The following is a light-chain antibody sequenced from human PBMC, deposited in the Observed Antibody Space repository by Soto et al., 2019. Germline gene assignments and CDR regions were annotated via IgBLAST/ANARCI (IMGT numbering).Light chain of an antibody. Sequence: QSALTQPASVSGSPGQSITISCTGSSSDVGIHNYVSWYQQHPGKAPKLMIYEVSNRPSGVSNRFSGSKSGNTASLTISGLQAEDEADYYCSSYTSSNTWVFGGGTKLTVL. CDR2: EVS. CDR3: SSYTSSNTWV. J-gene: IGLJ3*02. V-gene: IGLV2-14*01. CDR1: SSDVGIHNY.